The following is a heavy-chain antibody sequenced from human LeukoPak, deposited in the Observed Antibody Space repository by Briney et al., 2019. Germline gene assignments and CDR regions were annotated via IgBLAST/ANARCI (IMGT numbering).Heavy chain of an antibody. CDR3: ARVREWSQLDY. J-gene: IGHJ4*02. V-gene: IGHV4-39*07. D-gene: IGHD3-3*01. CDR2: VFDSGST. CDR1: GGSISRSSSY. Sequence: PSETLSLTCSVSGGSISRSSSYWGWIRQSPGKGLEWIGSVFDSGSTHYNPSLKSRVTISVDTSKNQFSLKLSSVTAADTAVYYCARVREWSQLDYWGQGTLVTVSS.